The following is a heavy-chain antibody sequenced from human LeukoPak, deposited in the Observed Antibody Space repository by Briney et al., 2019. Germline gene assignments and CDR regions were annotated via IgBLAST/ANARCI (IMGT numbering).Heavy chain of an antibody. Sequence: PGGSLRLSCAASGFTFSSYAMSWVRQAPGKGLEWVSAISGSGGSTYYADSVKGRFTISRDNSKNTLYLQMNSLRAEDTAVYYCAKAPAIVVVPAAPYYYYYCMDVWGKGTTVTVSS. CDR1: GFTFSSYA. D-gene: IGHD2-2*01. J-gene: IGHJ6*03. CDR2: ISGSGGST. V-gene: IGHV3-23*01. CDR3: AKAPAIVVVPAAPYYYYYCMDV.